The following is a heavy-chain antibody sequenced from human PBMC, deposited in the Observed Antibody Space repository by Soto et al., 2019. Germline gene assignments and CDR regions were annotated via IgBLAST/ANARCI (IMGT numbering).Heavy chain of an antibody. J-gene: IGHJ4*02. D-gene: IGHD3-3*01. Sequence: SETLSLTCAVYGGSFSGYYWSWIRQPPGKGLEWIGEINHSGSTNYNPSLKSRVTISVDTSKNQFSLKLSSVTAADTAVYYCARRVTIFGVVTSTHFDYWGQGTLVTVSS. CDR3: ARRVTIFGVVTSTHFDY. CDR1: GGSFSGYY. V-gene: IGHV4-34*01. CDR2: INHSGST.